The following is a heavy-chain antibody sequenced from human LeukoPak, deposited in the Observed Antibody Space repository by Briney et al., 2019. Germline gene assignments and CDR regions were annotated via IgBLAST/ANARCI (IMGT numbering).Heavy chain of an antibody. CDR2: IKQDGSER. CDR3: ARVLHGGRELPWFDP. Sequence: HPGGSLRLSCAASGFIFSSYWMSWVRQAPGKGLEWVANIKQDGSERYYVDSVKGRFTISRDNAKNSLYLQMNSLRAEDTAVYYCARVLHGGRELPWFDPWGQGTLVTVSS. CDR1: GFIFSSYW. D-gene: IGHD1-26*01. V-gene: IGHV3-7*01. J-gene: IGHJ5*02.